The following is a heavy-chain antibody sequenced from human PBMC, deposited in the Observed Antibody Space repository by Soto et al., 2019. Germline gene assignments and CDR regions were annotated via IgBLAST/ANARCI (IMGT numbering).Heavy chain of an antibody. D-gene: IGHD3-22*01. Sequence: GGSLRLSCAASGFTFSSYAMSWVRQAPGKGLEWVSAISGSGGSTYYADSVKGRFTISRDNSKNTLYLQMNSLRAEDTAVYYCAKAISLFDSSGSFGYWGQGTRVTVSS. CDR1: GFTFSSYA. V-gene: IGHV3-23*01. CDR2: ISGSGGST. CDR3: AKAISLFDSSGSFGY. J-gene: IGHJ4*02.